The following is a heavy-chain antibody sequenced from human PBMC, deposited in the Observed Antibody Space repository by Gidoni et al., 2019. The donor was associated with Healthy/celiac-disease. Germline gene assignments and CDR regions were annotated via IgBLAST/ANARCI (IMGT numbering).Heavy chain of an antibody. D-gene: IGHD3-16*02. J-gene: IGHJ4*02. V-gene: IGHV3-33*01. CDR1: GLTFGSDG. CDR3: ARDLPRLRLGELSLYLDY. CDR2: IWYDGSNK. Sequence: QVPRVASGGAVVQPGRSLILPCAASGLTFGSDGLQWVRQAPCKGLEWVAVIWYDGSNKYYADSVKGRFTISRDNSKNTLYLQMNSLRAEDTAVYYCARDLPRLRLGELSLYLDYWGQGTLVTVSS.